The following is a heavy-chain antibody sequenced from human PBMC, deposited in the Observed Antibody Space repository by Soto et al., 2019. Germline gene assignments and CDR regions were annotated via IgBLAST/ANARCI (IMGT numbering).Heavy chain of an antibody. CDR2: IWYDGSNK. J-gene: IGHJ5*02. CDR1: GFTFSSYG. D-gene: IGHD6-13*01. CDR3: ARGGSSSWFLPFDP. V-gene: IGHV3-33*01. Sequence: QVQLVESGGGVVQPGRSLRLSCAASGFTFSSYGMHWVRQAPGKGLEWVAVIWYDGSNKYYADSVKGRFTISRDNSKNTLYRQMNSLRAEDTAVYYWARGGSSSWFLPFDPWGQGTLVTVSS.